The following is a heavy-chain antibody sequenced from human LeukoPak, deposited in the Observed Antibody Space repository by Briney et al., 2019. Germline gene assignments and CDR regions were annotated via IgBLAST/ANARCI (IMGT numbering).Heavy chain of an antibody. CDR2: ISAYNGNT. Sequence: GATVKVSCTASGYTFTSSGISWVRQAPGHGLERMGWISAYNGNTNYAQKLQGRVTMTTDTSTSTAYMELSSLTSEDTAVYYCARDPSVDYDLLSHWFDPWGQGTLVTVSS. CDR3: ARDPSVDYDLLSHWFDP. CDR1: GYTFTSSG. D-gene: IGHD3-9*01. J-gene: IGHJ5*02. V-gene: IGHV1-18*01.